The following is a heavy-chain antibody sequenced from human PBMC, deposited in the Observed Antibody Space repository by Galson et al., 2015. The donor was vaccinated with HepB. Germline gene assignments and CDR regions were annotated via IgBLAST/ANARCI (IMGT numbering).Heavy chain of an antibody. J-gene: IGHJ4*02. CDR3: AKGAPGSGSYSYY. V-gene: IGHV3-30*18. Sequence: SLRLSCAASGFTFSSYGMHWVRQAPGKGLEWVAVISYDGSNKYYADSVKGRFTISRDNSKNTLYLQMNSLRAEDTAVYYCAKGAPGSGSYSYYWGQGTLVTVSS. CDR1: GFTFSSYG. CDR2: ISYDGSNK. D-gene: IGHD3-10*01.